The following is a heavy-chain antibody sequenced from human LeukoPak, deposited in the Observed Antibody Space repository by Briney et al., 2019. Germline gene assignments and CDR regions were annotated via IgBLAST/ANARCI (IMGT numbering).Heavy chain of an antibody. CDR2: IYYSGST. J-gene: IGHJ4*02. Sequence: SETLSLTCTVSGGSISSYYWSWIRQPPGKGLEWIWYIYYSGSTNYNPSLKSRLTISVDTSKNQFSLKLSSVTAADTAVYYCARGTGSSSWYLFDYWGQGTLVTVSS. V-gene: IGHV4-59*01. CDR1: GGSISSYY. CDR3: ARGTGSSSWYLFDY. D-gene: IGHD6-13*01.